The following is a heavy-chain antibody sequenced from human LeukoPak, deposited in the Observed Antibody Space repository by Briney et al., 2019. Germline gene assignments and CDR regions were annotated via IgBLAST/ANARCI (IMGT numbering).Heavy chain of an antibody. D-gene: IGHD4-17*01. CDR2: IWYDGSNK. Sequence: GGSLRLSCAASGFTFSSYGMHWVRQAPSKGLEWVAVIWYDGSNKYYADSVKGRFTISRDNSKNTLYLQMNSLRAEDTAVYYCARDVDYGDYSLYFDYWGQGTLVTVSS. CDR1: GFTFSSYG. V-gene: IGHV3-33*01. J-gene: IGHJ4*02. CDR3: ARDVDYGDYSLYFDY.